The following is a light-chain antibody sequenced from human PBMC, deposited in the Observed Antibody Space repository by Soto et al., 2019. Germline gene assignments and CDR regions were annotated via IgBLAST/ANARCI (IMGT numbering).Light chain of an antibody. CDR3: SSHTSSSTVV. J-gene: IGLJ2*01. V-gene: IGLV2-14*01. Sequence: QSVLTQPASVSGSPGQSITISCTGTSSDVGGYNYVSWYQQHPGKAPKLMIYDVSNRPSGVSNRFSGSKSGNTASLTISGLQAEDEADYYCSSHTSSSTVVFGGGNKLTVL. CDR2: DVS. CDR1: SSDVGGYNY.